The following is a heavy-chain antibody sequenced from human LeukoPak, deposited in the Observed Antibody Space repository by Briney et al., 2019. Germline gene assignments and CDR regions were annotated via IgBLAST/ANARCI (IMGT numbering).Heavy chain of an antibody. D-gene: IGHD4-23*01. Sequence: GGSLRLSCAASGFTFSGCGMSWVRQAPGKGLEWVSAINDGGGDTYYADSVKGRFSISRDNSKNTLYLQILSLRAEDTAVYYCAKRSDYGGNRNYFDSWGQGTPVTVSS. V-gene: IGHV3-23*01. CDR2: INDGGGDT. CDR3: AKRSDYGGNRNYFDS. CDR1: GFTFSGCG. J-gene: IGHJ4*02.